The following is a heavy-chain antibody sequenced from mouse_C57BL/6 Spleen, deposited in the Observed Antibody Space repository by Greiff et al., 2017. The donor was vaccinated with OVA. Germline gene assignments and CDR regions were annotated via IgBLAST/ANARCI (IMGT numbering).Heavy chain of an antibody. CDR1: GFTFSDYG. CDR2: ISSGSSTI. J-gene: IGHJ4*01. CDR3: ARRYDYDFYAMDY. V-gene: IGHV5-17*01. Sequence: EVKVVESGGGLVKPGGSLKLSCAASGFTFSDYGMHWVRQAPEKGLEWVAYISSGSSTIYYADTVKGRFTISRDNAKNTLFLQMTSLRSEDTAMNYCARRYDYDFYAMDYWGQGTSVTVSS. D-gene: IGHD2-4*01.